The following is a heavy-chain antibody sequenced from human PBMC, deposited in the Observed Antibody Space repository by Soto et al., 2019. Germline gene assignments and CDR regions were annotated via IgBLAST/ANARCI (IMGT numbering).Heavy chain of an antibody. D-gene: IGHD3-10*01. J-gene: IGHJ6*02. CDR2: ISYDGSNK. CDR1: GFTFSSYA. CDR3: ARVELGGVYYYYGMDV. Sequence: PGGSLRLSCAASGFTFSSYAMHWVRQAPGKGLEWVAVISYDGSNKYYADSVKGRFTISRDNSKNTLYLQMNSLRAEDTAVYYCARVELGGVYYYYGMDVWGQGTTVTVSS. V-gene: IGHV3-30-3*01.